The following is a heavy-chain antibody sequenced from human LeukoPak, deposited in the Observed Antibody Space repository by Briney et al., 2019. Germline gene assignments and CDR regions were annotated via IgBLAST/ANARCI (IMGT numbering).Heavy chain of an antibody. CDR2: MNPNSGNT. D-gene: IGHD3-10*01. CDR3: ARGLMSQLLWSPFDP. Sequence: GASVKVSCKASGYTFTSYDINWVRQPTGQGLEWMGWMNPNSGNTGYAQKFQGRVTMTRNTSISTAYMELSSLRSEDTAVYYCARGLMSQLLWSPFDPWGQGTLVTVSS. V-gene: IGHV1-8*01. CDR1: GYTFTSYD. J-gene: IGHJ5*02.